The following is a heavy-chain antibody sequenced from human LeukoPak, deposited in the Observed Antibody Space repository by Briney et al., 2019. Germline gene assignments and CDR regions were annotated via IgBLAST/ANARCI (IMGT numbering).Heavy chain of an antibody. Sequence: PGGSLRLSCAASGFTFSSYSMNWVRQAPGKGLEWVSSISSSSSYIYYADSVKGRFTISRDNAKNSPYLQMNSLRAEDTAAYYCARDLGSGWNFDYWGQGTLVTVSS. CDR1: GFTFSSYS. CDR3: ARDLGSGWNFDY. D-gene: IGHD6-19*01. V-gene: IGHV3-21*01. CDR2: ISSSSSYI. J-gene: IGHJ4*02.